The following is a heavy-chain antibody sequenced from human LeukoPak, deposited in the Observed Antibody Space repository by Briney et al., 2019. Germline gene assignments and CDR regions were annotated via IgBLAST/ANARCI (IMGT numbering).Heavy chain of an antibody. D-gene: IGHD6-19*01. CDR3: ALLAVASDFDY. CDR1: GFTFSFYE. CDR2: IGSSGSTK. J-gene: IGHJ4*02. V-gene: IGHV3-48*03. Sequence: PGGSLRLSCAVSGFTFSFYEVNWVRQAPGQGLEWVSNIGSSGSTKYYADSVKGRFSISRDNAKSSLYLHMNSLRVEDTAVYYCALLAVASDFDYWGQGALVTVSS.